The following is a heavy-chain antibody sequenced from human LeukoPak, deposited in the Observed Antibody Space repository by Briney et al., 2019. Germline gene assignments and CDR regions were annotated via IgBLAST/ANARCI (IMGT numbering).Heavy chain of an antibody. CDR3: ARITAKFDY. D-gene: IGHD3-10*01. J-gene: IGHJ4*02. V-gene: IGHV1-8*02. Sequence: ASVKVSCKASGATFTTYAIIWVRQAPGQGLEWMGWMNPNSGNTGYAQKFQGRVTMTRNTSISTAYMELSSLRSEDTAVYYCARITAKFDYWGQGTLVTVSS. CDR2: MNPNSGNT. CDR1: GATFTTYA.